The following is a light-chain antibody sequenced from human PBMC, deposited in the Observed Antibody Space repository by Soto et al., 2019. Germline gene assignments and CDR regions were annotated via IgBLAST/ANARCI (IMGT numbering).Light chain of an antibody. CDR1: QTISSW. J-gene: IGKJ5*01. CDR2: AAS. Sequence: QMTQSPSTLSGSVGARVTITCRASQTISSWLAWYQQKPGKAPKLLIYAASTLQSGVPSRFSGRGSGTEFTLTSSSLQPEDFATYYCQQLNSYPITFGQGTRLEIK. V-gene: IGKV1-9*01. CDR3: QQLNSYPIT.